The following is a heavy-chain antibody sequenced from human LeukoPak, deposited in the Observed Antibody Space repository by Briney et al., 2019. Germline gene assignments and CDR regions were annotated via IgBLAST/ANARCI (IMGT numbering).Heavy chain of an antibody. CDR1: GITFSRYG. CDR2: IRYDGSIK. J-gene: IGHJ2*01. Sequence: GGSLRLSCAASGITFSRYGMHWVRQAPGKGLEWVTFIRYDGSIKYYADSVKGRFTISRDNAKNSHYLQMNSLRAEDTAVYYCARKGWYSDLWGRGTLVSVSS. V-gene: IGHV3-30*02. CDR3: ARKGWYSDL.